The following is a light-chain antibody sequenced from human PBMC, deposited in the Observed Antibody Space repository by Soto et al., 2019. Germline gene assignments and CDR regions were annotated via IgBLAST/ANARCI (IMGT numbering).Light chain of an antibody. CDR2: GAS. V-gene: IGKV1-39*01. Sequence: DIQMTQSPSSLSASVGDTVTITCRASQSISSYLNWYQQKPAKAPKLLIYGASSLQSGVPARFSGSGSGTDFTLTISSLEPEDFATYYCQQSYSTAITFGEGTRLEIK. J-gene: IGKJ5*01. CDR1: QSISSY. CDR3: QQSYSTAIT.